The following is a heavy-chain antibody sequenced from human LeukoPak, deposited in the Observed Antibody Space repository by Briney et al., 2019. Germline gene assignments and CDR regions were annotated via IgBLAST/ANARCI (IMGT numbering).Heavy chain of an antibody. CDR1: GGTFSSYA. J-gene: IGHJ4*02. V-gene: IGHV1-69*10. CDR2: IIPIFGIA. CDR3: ARSETELYYFDY. Sequence: SVKVSCKASGGTFSSYAISWVRQAPGQGLEWMGGIIPIFGIANYAQKFQGRVTITADKSTSTAYMELSSLRSEDTAVYYCARSETELYYFDYWGQGTPVTVSS. D-gene: IGHD3-10*01.